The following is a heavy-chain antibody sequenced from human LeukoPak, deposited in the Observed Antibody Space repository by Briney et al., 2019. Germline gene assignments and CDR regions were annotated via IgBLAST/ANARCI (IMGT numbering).Heavy chain of an antibody. CDR3: ARRYSGYGWGFDY. Sequence: GGSLRLSCAASGFTFSSYWMTWVRRAPGKGLEWVANMNQDGSERHYVDSVKGRFTISRDNAKNSLFLQMNSLRAEDMAVYHCARRYSGYGWGFDYWGQGTLVTVSS. V-gene: IGHV3-7*01. D-gene: IGHD5-12*01. CDR1: GFTFSSYW. J-gene: IGHJ4*02. CDR2: MNQDGSER.